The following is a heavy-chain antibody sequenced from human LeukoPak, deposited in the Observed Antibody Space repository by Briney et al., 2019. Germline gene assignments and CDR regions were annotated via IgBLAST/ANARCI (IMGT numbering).Heavy chain of an antibody. J-gene: IGHJ6*03. V-gene: IGHV3-9*01. CDR1: GFTFDDYA. CDR2: ISWNSGSI. CDR3: AKDGRWFGSTDEYYMDV. D-gene: IGHD3-10*01. Sequence: GGSLRLSCAASGFTFDDYAMHWVRQAPGKGLEWVSGISWNSGSIGYADSVKGRFTISRDNAKNSLYLQMNSLRAEDTALYYCAKDGRWFGSTDEYYMDVWGKGTTVTISS.